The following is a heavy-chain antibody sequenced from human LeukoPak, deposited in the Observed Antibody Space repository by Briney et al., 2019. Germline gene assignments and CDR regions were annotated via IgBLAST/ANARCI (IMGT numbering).Heavy chain of an antibody. CDR3: AKEGNYYDSSGYDY. V-gene: IGHV3-23*01. CDR1: GFTFSSYA. D-gene: IGHD3-22*01. Sequence: GGSLRLSCAASGFTFSSYAMSWVRQAPGKGLEWVSAISGSGSSTYYADSVKGRFTISRDNSKNTLYLQMNSLRAEDTAVYYCAKEGNYYDSSGYDYWGQGTLVTVSS. CDR2: ISGSGSST. J-gene: IGHJ4*02.